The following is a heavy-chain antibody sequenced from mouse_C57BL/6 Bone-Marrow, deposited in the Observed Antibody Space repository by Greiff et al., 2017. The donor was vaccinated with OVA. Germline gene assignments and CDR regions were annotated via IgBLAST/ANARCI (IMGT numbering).Heavy chain of an antibody. CDR1: GYTFTSYW. V-gene: IGHV1-69*01. Sequence: QVQLQQPGAELVKPGASVKLSCKASGYTFTSYWMHWVKQRPGQGLEWIGEIDPSDSYTNYDQKFKGKSTLTVDKSSSTAYMQLSSLTSEDSAVYYCAREGLRLGLDYWGQGTTLTVSS. J-gene: IGHJ2*01. D-gene: IGHD2-4*01. CDR2: IDPSDSYT. CDR3: AREGLRLGLDY.